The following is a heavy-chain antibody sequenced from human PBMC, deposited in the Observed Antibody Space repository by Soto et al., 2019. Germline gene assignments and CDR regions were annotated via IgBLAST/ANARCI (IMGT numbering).Heavy chain of an antibody. D-gene: IGHD2-2*01. Sequence: QLQLQESGPGLVKPSETLSLTCTVSGGSISSSSYYWGWIRQPPGKGLEWIGSIYYSGSTYYNPSLKSRVTISVDTSKNQFSLKLSSVTAADTAVYYCASLRPIVVVPAASDAFDIWGQGTMVTVSS. J-gene: IGHJ3*02. CDR1: GGSISSSSYY. V-gene: IGHV4-39*01. CDR3: ASLRPIVVVPAASDAFDI. CDR2: IYYSGST.